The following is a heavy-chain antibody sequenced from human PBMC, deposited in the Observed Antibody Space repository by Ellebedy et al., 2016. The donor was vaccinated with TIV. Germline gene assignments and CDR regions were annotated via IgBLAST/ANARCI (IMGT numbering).Heavy chain of an antibody. CDR3: ARDTYNWNYVGWFDP. V-gene: IGHV3-30*19. D-gene: IGHD1-7*01. J-gene: IGHJ5*02. CDR1: GFTPSSYG. CDR2: ISSDRSNK. Sequence: PGGSLRLSCAASGFTPSSYGMHWVRQAPGKGLEWVAVISSDRSNKYYAYSVKGRFTISRDNSKNTLYLQMNSLRAEDTAVYYCARDTYNWNYVGWFDPWGQGTLVTVSS.